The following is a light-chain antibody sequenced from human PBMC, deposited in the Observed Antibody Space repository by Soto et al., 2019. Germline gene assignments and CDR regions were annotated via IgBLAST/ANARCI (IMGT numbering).Light chain of an antibody. CDR3: MQALQTPNT. V-gene: IGKV2-28*01. CDR1: QSLLHSNGYNY. Sequence: DFVMNQSPLSLPVTPGEPASISCRSSQSLLHSNGYNYLDWYLQKPGQSQQFLIYLGSNRAAGVPDRYSCSGSGTDFTLKISRVEAEDVGVYYCMQALQTPNTFGQGTRIEIK. J-gene: IGKJ5*01. CDR2: LGS.